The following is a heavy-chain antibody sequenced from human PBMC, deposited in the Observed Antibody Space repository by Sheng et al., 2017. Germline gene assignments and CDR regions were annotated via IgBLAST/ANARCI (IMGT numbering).Heavy chain of an antibody. CDR1: GGTFSSYA. V-gene: IGHV1-69*01. Sequence: QVQLVQSGAEVKKPGSSVKVSCKASGGTFSSYAISWVRQAPGQGLEWMGGIIPIFGTANYAQKFQGRVTITADESTSTAYMELSSLRSEDTAVYYCAKDLRHCSGGSCYYDYRYYYYGMDVWDQGP. J-gene: IGHJ6*02. CDR2: IIPIFGTA. D-gene: IGHD2-15*01. CDR3: AKDLRHCSGGSCYYDYRYYYYGMDV.